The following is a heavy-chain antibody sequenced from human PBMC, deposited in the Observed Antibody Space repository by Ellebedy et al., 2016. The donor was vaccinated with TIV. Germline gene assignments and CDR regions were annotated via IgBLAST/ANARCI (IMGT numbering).Heavy chain of an antibody. V-gene: IGHV3-21*01. CDR1: GFSFTSYT. D-gene: IGHD5-24*01. CDR3: ARSEDGHNTYTF. J-gene: IGHJ4*02. Sequence: GESLKISCAASGFSFTSYTMTWVRQTPGKGLEWVSYISGSGPGSGTEVFYADSVKGRFSISRDNARNLLYLQMNSLRGEDTAVYYCARSEDGHNTYTFWGQGTLVTVSS. CDR2: ISGSGPGSGTEV.